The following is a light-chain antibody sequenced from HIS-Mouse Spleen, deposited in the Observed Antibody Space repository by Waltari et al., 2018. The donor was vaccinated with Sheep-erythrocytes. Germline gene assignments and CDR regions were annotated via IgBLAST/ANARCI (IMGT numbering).Light chain of an antibody. CDR1: SSNLGSNT. CDR2: SNN. Sequence: QSVLTQPPSASGTPGQRVTISCSGSSSNLGSNTANWYQQLPGTAPKLLIYSNNQRPSGVPDRFSGSKSGTSASLAISGLQSEDEADYYCAAWDDSLNVLVFGGGTKLTVL. CDR3: AAWDDSLNVLV. J-gene: IGLJ3*02. V-gene: IGLV1-44*01.